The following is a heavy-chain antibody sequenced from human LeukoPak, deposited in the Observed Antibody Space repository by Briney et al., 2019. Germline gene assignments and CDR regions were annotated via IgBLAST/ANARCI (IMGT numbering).Heavy chain of an antibody. CDR1: GYTFTDYY. Sequence: ASVKVSCKASGYTFTDYYMHWVRQAPGQGLEWMGWIGPNSGGTNYAQKFQGRVTMTRDTSISTAYMELSRLRSDDTAVYYCARDFSCSGGSCYDVWGQGTTVTVSS. CDR3: ARDFSCSGGSCYDV. CDR2: IGPNSGGT. D-gene: IGHD2-15*01. V-gene: IGHV1-2*02. J-gene: IGHJ6*02.